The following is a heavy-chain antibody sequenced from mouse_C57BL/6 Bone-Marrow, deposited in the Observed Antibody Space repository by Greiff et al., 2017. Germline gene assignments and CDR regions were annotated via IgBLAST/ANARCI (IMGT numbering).Heavy chain of an antibody. CDR1: GFTFSSYA. CDR3: ARGRYGSSWGFAY. V-gene: IGHV5-4*03. Sequence: EVKLMESGGGLVKPGGSLKLSCAASGFTFSSYAMSWVRQTPEKRLEWVATISDGGSYTYYPDNVKGRFTISRDNAKNNLYLQMSHLKSEDTAMYYCARGRYGSSWGFAYWGQGTLVTVSA. D-gene: IGHD1-1*01. J-gene: IGHJ3*01. CDR2: ISDGGSYT.